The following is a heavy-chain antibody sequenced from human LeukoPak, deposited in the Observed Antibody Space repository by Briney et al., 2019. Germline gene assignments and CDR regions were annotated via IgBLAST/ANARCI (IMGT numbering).Heavy chain of an antibody. J-gene: IGHJ4*02. CDR2: INPSGGST. V-gene: IGHV1-46*01. D-gene: IGHD3-22*01. Sequence: GASVKVSCKASGYTFTSCYMHWVRQAPGQGLESMGIINPSGGSTSYAQKFQGRVTMTRDTSTSTVYMELSSLRSEDTAVYYCAKEAGLSYDSSGHAFDYWGQGTLVTVSS. CDR1: GYTFTSCY. CDR3: AKEAGLSYDSSGHAFDY.